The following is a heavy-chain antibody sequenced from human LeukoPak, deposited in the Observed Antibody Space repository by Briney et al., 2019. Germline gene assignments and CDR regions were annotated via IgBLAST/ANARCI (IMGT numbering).Heavy chain of an antibody. CDR2: IRYDGSNK. V-gene: IGHV3-30*02. D-gene: IGHD6-13*01. J-gene: IGHJ6*03. Sequence: GGSLRLSCAASGFTFSSYGMHWVRQAPGKGLEGVAFIRYDGSNKYYADSVKSRVTISRDNCRNTLYLQMNSLRAEDTAVYYCARDPSYSSSWYLSLSPYYYYYMDVWGKGTTVTISS. CDR1: GFTFSSYG. CDR3: ARDPSYSSSWYLSLSPYYYYYMDV.